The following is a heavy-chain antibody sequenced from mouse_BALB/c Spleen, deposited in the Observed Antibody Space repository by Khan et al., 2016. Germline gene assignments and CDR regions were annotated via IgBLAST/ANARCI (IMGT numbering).Heavy chain of an antibody. J-gene: IGHJ2*01. CDR3: ARGVGPDY. D-gene: IGHD4-1*01. Sequence: QVQLKESGAELVRPGSSVKISCKASGYAFSSYWMNWVKQRPGQGLEWIGQIYTGDGDTNYNGKFKGKATRNADKSSSKASMQLSSLTSEDSAVYFCARGVGPDYWGQGTTLTVSS. V-gene: IGHV1-80*01. CDR1: GYAFSSYW. CDR2: IYTGDGDT.